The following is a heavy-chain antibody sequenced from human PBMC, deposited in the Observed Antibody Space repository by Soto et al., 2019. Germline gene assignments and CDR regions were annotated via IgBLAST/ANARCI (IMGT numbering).Heavy chain of an antibody. CDR1: GYSITHHG. CDR2: IWSHGTDQ. D-gene: IGHD1-1*01. J-gene: IGHJ4*02. V-gene: IGHV3-33*06. Sequence: QVRLVESGGGVVQPGRSLTLSCAASGYSITHHGMHWVRQAPGKGLEWVALIWSHGTDQYYADSVKGRFTVSRDTSRKTVFLQMNSLRADDTARYYCGKDIRSGSIDYWGQGTLVTVSS. CDR3: GKDIRSGSIDY.